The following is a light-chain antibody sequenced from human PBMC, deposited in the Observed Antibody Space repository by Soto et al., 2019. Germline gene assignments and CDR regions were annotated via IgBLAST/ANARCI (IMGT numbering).Light chain of an antibody. J-gene: IGKJ4*01. V-gene: IGKV4-1*01. CDR3: QQYYDTPLT. Sequence: DIVMAQSPDSLALSLGERATIHCRSSQSLLYSSNNLNYLAWFQQKPGQPPKLLLYWASTRESGVPDRFSGSGSGTDFTLTISSLQAEDVAVYFCQQYYDTPLTFGGGTKVDI. CDR1: QSLLYSSNNLNY. CDR2: WAS.